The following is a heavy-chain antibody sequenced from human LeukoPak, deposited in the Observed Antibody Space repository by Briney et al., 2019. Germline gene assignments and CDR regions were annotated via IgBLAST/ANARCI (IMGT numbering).Heavy chain of an antibody. CDR2: IYYTGST. V-gene: IGHV4-61*01. CDR3: ARDTGLGYCSGGRCYGHFYYGMDA. CDR1: GGSVSSGSYY. Sequence: PSETLSLTCTVSGGSVSSGSYYWSWIRQPPGKGLEWIGYIYYTGSTNYNPSLKSRVTISVDTSKNQFSLNLSSVTAADTAVYYCARDTGLGYCSGGRCYGHFYYGMDAWGQGTTVTVSS. D-gene: IGHD2-15*01. J-gene: IGHJ6*02.